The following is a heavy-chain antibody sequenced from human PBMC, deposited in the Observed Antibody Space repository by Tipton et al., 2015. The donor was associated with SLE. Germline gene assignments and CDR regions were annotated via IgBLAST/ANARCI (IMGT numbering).Heavy chain of an antibody. CDR2: IYTSGST. D-gene: IGHD1-26*01. CDR1: GGSIRSGSYY. V-gene: IGHV4-61*02. J-gene: IGHJ4*02. CDR3: ARGRVGAPFDY. Sequence: PSLTCTVSGGSIRSGSYYWSWIRQPAGKGLEWIGRIYTSGSTNYNPSLKSRVTISVDTSKNQFSLNLNSVTAADTAVYYCARGRVGAPFDYWGQGTLVTVSS.